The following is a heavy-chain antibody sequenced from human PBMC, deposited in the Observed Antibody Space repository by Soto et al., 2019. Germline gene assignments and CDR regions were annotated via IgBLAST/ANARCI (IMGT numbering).Heavy chain of an antibody. J-gene: IGHJ3*02. CDR1: GFPFSSYE. V-gene: IGHV3-48*03. D-gene: IGHD6-6*01. Sequence: PGVSLRLSCAASGFPFSSYEMSWVRQAPGKGLEWISYISGRGSTRPYVDSVKGRFTISRDNAKSSLYLQMDSLTAEDTAVYYCGRGRSSSYTDAFDIWGKRTMVTV. CDR3: GRGRSSSYTDAFDI. CDR2: ISGRGSTR.